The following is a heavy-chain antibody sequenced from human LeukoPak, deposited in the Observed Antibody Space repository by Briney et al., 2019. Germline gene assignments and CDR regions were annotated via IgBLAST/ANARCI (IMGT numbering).Heavy chain of an antibody. CDR1: GGSISSSSYY. J-gene: IGHJ4*02. V-gene: IGHV4-39*02. CDR3: ARDPGYCSGSSCYGLGPEGY. D-gene: IGHD2-15*01. CDR2: LYYSGT. Sequence: ESSETLSLTCTVSGGSISSSSYYWGWIRQPPGKGLEWIGSLYYSGTSYNPSLKSRVTISVDTSKNQFSLKLSSVTAADTAVYYCARDPGYCSGSSCYGLGPEGYWGQGTLVTVSS.